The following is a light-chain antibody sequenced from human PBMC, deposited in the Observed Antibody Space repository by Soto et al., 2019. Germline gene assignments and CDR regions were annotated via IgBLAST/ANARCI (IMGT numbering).Light chain of an antibody. CDR1: QSVSGY. CDR3: QQYDSSPIT. Sequence: EIVLTQSPGTLSLSQGERATLSCRASQSVSGYIGWYQQKPGQAPRLLIYADSNRATGIPARFSGSGSGTDFTLTISSLEPEDFSVYYCQQYDSSPITFGQGTRLEIK. V-gene: IGKV3-20*01. J-gene: IGKJ5*01. CDR2: ADS.